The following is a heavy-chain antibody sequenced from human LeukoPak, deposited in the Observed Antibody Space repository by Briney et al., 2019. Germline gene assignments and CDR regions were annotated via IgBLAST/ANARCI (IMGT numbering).Heavy chain of an antibody. J-gene: IGHJ4*02. CDR2: ISSSGSTI. CDR1: GFTFSDYY. V-gene: IGHV3-11*04. D-gene: IGHD3-9*01. Sequence: GGSLRLSCAASGFTFSDYYVSWIRQAPGKGLEWVSYISSSGSTIYYADSVKGRFTISRDNAKNSLYLQMNSLRAEDTAVYYCARSPTYYDILTGYLSGYFDYWGQGTLVTVSS. CDR3: ARSPTYYDILTGYLSGYFDY.